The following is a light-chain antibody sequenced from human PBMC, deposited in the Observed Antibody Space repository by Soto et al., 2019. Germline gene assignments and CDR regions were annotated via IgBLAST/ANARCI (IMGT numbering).Light chain of an antibody. CDR1: QTISTY. CDR3: QQSLSIPYT. V-gene: IGKV1-39*01. J-gene: IGKJ2*01. CDR2: AAS. Sequence: DIQMTQSPSSRSASVGDRVTITCRASQTISTYLNWYQQKPGKAPKLLIYAASSLQSGVPSRFSGSGSGTDFTLTISSLQPEDFATYYCQQSLSIPYTFGQGTKLEIK.